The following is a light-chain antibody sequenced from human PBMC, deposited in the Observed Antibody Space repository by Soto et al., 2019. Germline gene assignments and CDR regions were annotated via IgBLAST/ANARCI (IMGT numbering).Light chain of an antibody. CDR1: SSDIGGYNY. J-gene: IGLJ3*02. CDR2: EVS. CDR3: SSYTNSGTGV. Sequence: QSALTQPASVSGSPGQSITISCTGSSSDIGGYNYVSWYQQYPGKAPKLMIYEVSNRPSGVSNRFSASKSGNTASLTISGLQAEDETDYYCSSYTNSGTGVFGGGTQLTVL. V-gene: IGLV2-14*01.